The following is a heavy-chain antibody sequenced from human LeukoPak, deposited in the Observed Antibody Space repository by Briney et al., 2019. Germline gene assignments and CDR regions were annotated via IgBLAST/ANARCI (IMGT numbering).Heavy chain of an antibody. CDR3: ASQDSNNAFEI. V-gene: IGHV3-74*01. J-gene: IGHJ3*02. Sequence: GGSLRLSCATSGFTFSTYWMHWVRQAPGKGLVRVSRIDTDGTITTYTDSVKGRFTISRDNAKNTLYLQTNSLRVEDTAVYYCASQDSNNAFEIWGQGTKVTVSS. CDR1: GFTFSTYW. CDR2: IDTDGTIT. D-gene: IGHD3-22*01.